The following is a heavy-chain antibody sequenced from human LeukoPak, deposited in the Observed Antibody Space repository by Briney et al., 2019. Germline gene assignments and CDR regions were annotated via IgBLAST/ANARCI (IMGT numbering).Heavy chain of an antibody. CDR1: GYTFTSYE. CDR3: ARDGWVGGHDYYYYYGMDV. V-gene: IGHV1-8*01. Sequence: ASVKVSCKASGYTFTSYEINWVRQATGQGLEWMGWMNPNSGNTGYAQKFQGRVTVTRNTSISTAYMELSSLRSEDTAVYYCARDGWVGGHDYYYYYGMDVWGQGTTVTVSS. CDR2: MNPNSGNT. J-gene: IGHJ6*02. D-gene: IGHD5-12*01.